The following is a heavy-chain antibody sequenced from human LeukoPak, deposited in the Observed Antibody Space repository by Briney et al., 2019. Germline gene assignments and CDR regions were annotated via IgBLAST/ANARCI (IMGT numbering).Heavy chain of an antibody. CDR2: ISRSGGST. D-gene: IGHD4-17*01. CDR3: AKLGGKTAYGDEYYGMDV. Sequence: GGSLRLSCAASESHSMTWVRQGPGKGPERGSAISRSGGSTYYAHSVNGRFTISRDKSNNTVYLQMNSLSAEDTAVYYCAKLGGKTAYGDEYYGMDVWGQGTTVTVSS. J-gene: IGHJ6*02. V-gene: IGHV3-23*01. CDR1: ESHS.